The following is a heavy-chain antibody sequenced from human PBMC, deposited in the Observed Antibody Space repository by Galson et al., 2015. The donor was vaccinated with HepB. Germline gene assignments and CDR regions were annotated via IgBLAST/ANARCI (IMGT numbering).Heavy chain of an antibody. CDR2: INAGNGNT. CDR1: GYTFTNYA. V-gene: IGHV1-3*01. Sequence: GYTFTNYAMHWVRQAPGQRLEWMGWINAGNGNTKYSQKFQGRVTITRDTSASTAYMELSSLRSEDTAVYYCARDGSDWNGGGAFDIWGQGTMVTISS. D-gene: IGHD1-1*01. CDR3: ARDGSDWNGGGAFDI. J-gene: IGHJ3*02.